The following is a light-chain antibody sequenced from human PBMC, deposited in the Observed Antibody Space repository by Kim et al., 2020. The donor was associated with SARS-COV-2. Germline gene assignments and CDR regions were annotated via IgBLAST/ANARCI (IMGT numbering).Light chain of an antibody. CDR3: QVWDGPSDHAV. CDR2: YDT. CDR1: DIGTKF. Sequence: PGEPARMSGEGDDIGTKFVHWYRQRPGQAPLLVTYYDTHRPAGIPARFSGSNSRNTATLTIREVEAGDEGDYFCQVWDGPSDHAVFGGGTQLTVL. J-gene: IGLJ2*01. V-gene: IGLV3-21*04.